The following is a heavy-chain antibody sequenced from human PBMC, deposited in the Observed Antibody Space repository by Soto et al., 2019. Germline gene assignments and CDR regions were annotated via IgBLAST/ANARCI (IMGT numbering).Heavy chain of an antibody. Sequence: SGPTLVNPTQTLTLTCTFSGFSLSTSGMCVSWIRQPPGKALEWLALIDWDDDKYYSTSLKTRLTISKDTSKNQVVLTMTNMDPVDTATYYCARSLPDSSGYYLSDYYYGMDVWGQGTTVTVSS. J-gene: IGHJ6*02. CDR2: IDWDDDK. CDR3: ARSLPDSSGYYLSDYYYGMDV. D-gene: IGHD3-22*01. V-gene: IGHV2-70*01. CDR1: GFSLSTSGMC.